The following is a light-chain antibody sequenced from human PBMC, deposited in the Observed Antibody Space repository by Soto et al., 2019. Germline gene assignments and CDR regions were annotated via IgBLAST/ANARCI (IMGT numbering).Light chain of an antibody. CDR2: ANT. V-gene: IGLV1-40*01. Sequence: QSVLTLPPSVSGAPGQSVTISCTGSSSNIAPTYDVLWYQQLPGTAPKLLIYANTTRPSGLPDRFSGSKSGTSASLAITGLQAEYEADYYCQSYDSSLSGYVFRTGTKVTVL. CDR3: QSYDSSLSGYV. J-gene: IGLJ1*01. CDR1: SSNIAPTYD.